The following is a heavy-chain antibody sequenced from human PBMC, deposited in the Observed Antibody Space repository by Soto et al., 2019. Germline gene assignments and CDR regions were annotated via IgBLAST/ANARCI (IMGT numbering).Heavy chain of an antibody. CDR2: ISSSGSTI. V-gene: IGHV3-48*03. CDR3: AREGNTAMVPNPYYYYGMDV. Sequence: GGSLRLSCAASGFTFSSSGVNWVRQAPGKGLEWVSYISSSGSTIYYADSVKGRFTISRDNAKNSLYLQMNSLRAEDTAVYYCAREGNTAMVPNPYYYYGMDVWGQGTTVTVSS. CDR1: GFTFSSSG. D-gene: IGHD5-18*01. J-gene: IGHJ6*02.